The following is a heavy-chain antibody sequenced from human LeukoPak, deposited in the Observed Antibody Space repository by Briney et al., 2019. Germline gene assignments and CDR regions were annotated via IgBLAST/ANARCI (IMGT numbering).Heavy chain of an antibody. J-gene: IGHJ4*02. Sequence: SVKVSCKASGGTFSSYAISWLRQAPGQGLEWMGGIIAIFGTANYAQKFQGRVRITADESTSTAYMELSSLRSEDTAVYYCAREGSASSSVSIDYWGQGTLVTVSS. D-gene: IGHD1-26*01. CDR1: GGTFSSYA. CDR2: IIAIFGTA. V-gene: IGHV1-69*13. CDR3: AREGSASSSVSIDY.